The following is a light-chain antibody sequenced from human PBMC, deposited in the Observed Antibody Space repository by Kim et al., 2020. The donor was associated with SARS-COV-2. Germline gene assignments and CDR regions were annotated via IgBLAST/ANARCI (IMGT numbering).Light chain of an antibody. CDR3: SSYTSSSTPYV. Sequence: QSALTQPASVSGSPGQSITISCTGTSSDIGGYNYVSWYQQHPGKAPKLMIYDVSNRPSGVSIRFSGSKSGNTASLTISGLRAEDEADYYCSSYTSSSTPYVFGTGTKVTVL. CDR1: SSDIGGYNY. J-gene: IGLJ1*01. CDR2: DVS. V-gene: IGLV2-14*03.